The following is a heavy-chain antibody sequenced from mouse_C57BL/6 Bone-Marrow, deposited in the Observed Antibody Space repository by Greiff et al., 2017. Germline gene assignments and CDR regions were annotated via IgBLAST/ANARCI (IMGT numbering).Heavy chain of an antibody. CDR2: ILPGSGST. CDR3: ARGSSQRRFAY. Sequence: QVQLQQSGAELMKPGASVKLSCKATGYTFTDYWIEWVKQRPGHGLEWIGEILPGSGSTNSNEKFKGKATFTADTSSNTAYMQLRSLTTEDSAICYCARGSSQRRFAYWGQGTLVTVSA. CDR1: GYTFTDYW. D-gene: IGHD1-1*01. V-gene: IGHV1-9*01. J-gene: IGHJ3*01.